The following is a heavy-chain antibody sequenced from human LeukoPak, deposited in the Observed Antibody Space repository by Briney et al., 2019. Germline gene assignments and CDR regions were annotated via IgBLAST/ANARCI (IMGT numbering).Heavy chain of an antibody. D-gene: IGHD2-15*01. CDR2: INSDGSST. CDR3: ARPTSYCSGGSCYHYDAFDI. V-gene: IGHV3-74*01. CDR1: GFTFSSYW. J-gene: IGHJ3*02. Sequence: GGSLRLSCAASGFTFSSYWMHWVRQAPGKGLVWVSRINSDGSSTSYADSVKGRFTISRDNAKNTLYLQMNSLRAGDTAVYYCARPTSYCSGGSCYHYDAFDIWGQGTMVTVSS.